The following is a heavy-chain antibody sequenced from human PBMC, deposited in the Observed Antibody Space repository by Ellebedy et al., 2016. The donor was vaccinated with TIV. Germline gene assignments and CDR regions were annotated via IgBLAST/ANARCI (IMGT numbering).Heavy chain of an antibody. CDR3: TRRASWKRYLGRVLYFDY. CDR2: MSYTGST. D-gene: IGHD3-16*01. Sequence: MPSETLSLTCNVSAASITNYYLNWIRQSPGKGLEWIGDMSYTGSTNYNPSLKSRVTISVDPSKNQFSLNLSSVTAADTAVYYCTRRASWKRYLGRVLYFDYWGQGTLVTVSS. J-gene: IGHJ4*02. CDR1: AASITNYY. V-gene: IGHV4-59*08.